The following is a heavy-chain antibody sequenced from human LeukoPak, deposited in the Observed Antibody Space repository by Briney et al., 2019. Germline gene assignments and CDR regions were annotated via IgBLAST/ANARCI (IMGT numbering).Heavy chain of an antibody. Sequence: GGSLRLSCAASGFTFSSYAMSWVRQAPGKGLEWVSAISGSGGSSYYADSVKGRFTISRDNSKNTLYLQMNSLRAEDTAVYYCAKGSSSGWYLFGYWGQGTLVTVSS. V-gene: IGHV3-23*01. J-gene: IGHJ4*02. D-gene: IGHD6-19*01. CDR2: ISGSGGSS. CDR1: GFTFSSYA. CDR3: AKGSSSGWYLFGY.